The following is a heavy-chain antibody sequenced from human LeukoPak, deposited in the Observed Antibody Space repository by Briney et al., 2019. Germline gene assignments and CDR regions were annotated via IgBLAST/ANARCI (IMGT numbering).Heavy chain of an antibody. CDR2: ISGSGGST. CDR3: AKPLYSSGWYPGFDP. D-gene: IGHD6-19*01. CDR1: GFAFSNHA. Sequence: GGSLILFCSASGFAFSNHAMSWVPQAPGKGLEWVSAISGSGGSTYYADSVKGRFTISRDNSKNTLYLQMNSLRAEDTAVYYCAKPLYSSGWYPGFDPWGQGTLVTVSS. V-gene: IGHV3-23*01. J-gene: IGHJ5*02.